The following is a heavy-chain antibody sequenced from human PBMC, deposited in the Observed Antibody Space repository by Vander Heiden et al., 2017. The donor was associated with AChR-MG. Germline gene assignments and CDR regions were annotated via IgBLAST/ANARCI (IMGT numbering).Heavy chain of an antibody. CDR2: IIPIFGIA. CDR1: KGTFSDYA. CDR3: ARTYYYGSGTYRYHYYHMDV. Sequence: QVQLVQSGAEVKKPGSSVKVSCKASKGTFSDYAIPWVRQAPGQGLEGMGGIIPIFGIANYAQKFQGRVIITADESTSTVNLELRRLRSEDTAMYYCARTYYYGSGTYRYHYYHMDVWGKGTTVTVSS. D-gene: IGHD3-10*01. J-gene: IGHJ6*03. V-gene: IGHV1-69*01.